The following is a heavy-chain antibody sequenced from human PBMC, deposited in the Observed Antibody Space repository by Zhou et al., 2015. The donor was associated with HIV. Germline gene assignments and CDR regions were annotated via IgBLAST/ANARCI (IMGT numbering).Heavy chain of an antibody. CDR2: ISTYNGNT. Sequence: QVQLVQSGVEVKQPGASVKVSCKASGDSFTSYSITWVRQAPGLRLEWMGWISTYNGNTHYAQKLQGRVTMTTDTSTSTAYMELRSLRSDDTAVYYCAREAGGWYHLDFWGQGTLVPVSS. CDR1: GDSFTSYS. V-gene: IGHV1-18*01. J-gene: IGHJ4*02. CDR3: AREAGGWYHLDF. D-gene: IGHD6-19*01.